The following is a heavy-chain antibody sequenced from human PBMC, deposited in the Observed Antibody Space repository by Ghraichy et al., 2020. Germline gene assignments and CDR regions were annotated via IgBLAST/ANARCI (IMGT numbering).Heavy chain of an antibody. CDR1: GFTFSSSE. V-gene: IGHV3-48*03. Sequence: LSLTCAASGFTFSSSEMNWVRQAPGKGLEWVSYISSSGSNIYYADSVKGRFTISRDNAKNSLYLQMSSLRVEDTAFYYCARVGRSSVAGAWGQGTLVTVSS. CDR2: ISSSGSNI. J-gene: IGHJ5*02. D-gene: IGHD6-19*01. CDR3: ARVGRSSVAGA.